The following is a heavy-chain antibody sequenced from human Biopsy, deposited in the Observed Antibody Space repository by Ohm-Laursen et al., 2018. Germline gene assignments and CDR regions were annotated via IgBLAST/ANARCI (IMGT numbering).Heavy chain of an antibody. CDR1: GYTFTTYY. CDR2: INPSGGST. J-gene: IGHJ4*02. D-gene: IGHD2-15*01. Sequence: EASVKVSCKASGYTFTTYYMHWVRQAPGRGLEWVGIINPSGGSTTYAQKFQGRVTMTRDTSTSTVYMELSSLRSEDTAVYYCARAVGIAAAPIDYWGQGTLVTVSS. V-gene: IGHV1-46*01. CDR3: ARAVGIAAAPIDY.